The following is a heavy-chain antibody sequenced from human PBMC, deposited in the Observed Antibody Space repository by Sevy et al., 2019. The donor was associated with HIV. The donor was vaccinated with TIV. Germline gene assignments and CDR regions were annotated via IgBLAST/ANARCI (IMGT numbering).Heavy chain of an antibody. CDR1: GFTFGTNI. V-gene: IGHV3-64D*06. CDR3: VKDRGLTQDFDY. Sequence: GGSLRLSCSASGFTFGTNIMHWVRQPPGKRLEYVSGITSNGVTTHYADSVKDRFTISRDNSKDTMYLQMSSLRPEDTAVYYCVKDRGLTQDFDYWGQGTLVTVSS. CDR2: ITSNGVTT. J-gene: IGHJ4*02. D-gene: IGHD3-10*01.